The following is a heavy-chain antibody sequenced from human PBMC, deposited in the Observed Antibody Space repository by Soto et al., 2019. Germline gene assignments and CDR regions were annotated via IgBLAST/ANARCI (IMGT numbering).Heavy chain of an antibody. CDR2: INHSGST. Sequence: PSETLSLTCTVSGGSISSSSYYWGWIRQPPGKGLEWIGSINHSGSTNYNPSLKSRVTISVDTSKNQFSLKLSSVTAADTAVYYCARLGFYGSGSYGKIAPAGPFDPWGQGTLVTVSS. CDR1: GGSISSSSYY. D-gene: IGHD3-10*01. J-gene: IGHJ5*02. V-gene: IGHV4-39*07. CDR3: ARLGFYGSGSYGKIAPAGPFDP.